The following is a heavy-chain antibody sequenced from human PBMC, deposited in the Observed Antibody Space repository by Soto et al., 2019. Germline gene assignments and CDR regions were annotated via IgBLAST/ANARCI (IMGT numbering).Heavy chain of an antibody. CDR1: GCIFIDYA. V-gene: IGHV3-11*06. CDR3: ARDHCGYTCGQHYFDY. D-gene: IGHD5-18*01. CDR2: ISSSSSSI. Sequence: VGSLRLSCAASGCIFIDYALSWVRQTPGKGLEWVSYISSSSSSITYADSVKGRFTISRDNAKNSLYLQMSSLRAEDTAVYYCARDHCGYTCGQHYFDYWGQGSQVTVSS. J-gene: IGHJ4*02.